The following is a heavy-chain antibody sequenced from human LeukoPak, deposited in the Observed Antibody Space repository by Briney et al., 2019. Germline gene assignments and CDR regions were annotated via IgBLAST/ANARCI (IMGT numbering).Heavy chain of an antibody. J-gene: IGHJ4*02. Sequence: SETLSLTCTVSGGSISSYYWSWIRQPPGKGLEWIGYIYYSGSINYNPSLKSRVTISVDTSKNQFSLKLSSVTAADTAVYYCARVGADSRKPYYYDYWGQGTLVTVSS. D-gene: IGHD1-26*01. CDR3: ARVGADSRKPYYYDY. CDR2: IYYSGSI. V-gene: IGHV4-59*01. CDR1: GGSISSYY.